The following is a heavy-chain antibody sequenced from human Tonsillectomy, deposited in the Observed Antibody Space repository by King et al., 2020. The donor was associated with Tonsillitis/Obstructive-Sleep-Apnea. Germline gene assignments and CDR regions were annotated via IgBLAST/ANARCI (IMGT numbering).Heavy chain of an antibody. CDR1: GGSFSGYY. CDR3: ARASEAFDI. Sequence: VQLQQWGAGLLKPSETLSLTCAVYGGSFSGYYWSWIRQPPGKGLEWIGEIDHSGSTNSNPSLKSRITISVDTSNNLFSLKLSSVTAADTAVYYWARASEAFDIWGQGTMVTVSS. CDR2: IDHSGST. J-gene: IGHJ3*02. V-gene: IGHV4-34*01. D-gene: IGHD6-6*01.